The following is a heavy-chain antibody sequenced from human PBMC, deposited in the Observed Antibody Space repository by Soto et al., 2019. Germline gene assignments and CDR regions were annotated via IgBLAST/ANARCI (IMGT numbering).Heavy chain of an antibody. J-gene: IGHJ5*02. V-gene: IGHV4-4*07. CDR1: GGAISTYY. D-gene: IGHD3-3*01. CDR2: IYSSGCT. Sequence: PSETLSLTCTVSGGAISTYYWTWIRQPAGKGLEWIGRIYSSGCTKYNPSLQSRVTMSLDTSNNQFSLRLTSVTAADTAVYYCARGQRFSDWFDPWGQGTLVTVSS. CDR3: ARGQRFSDWFDP.